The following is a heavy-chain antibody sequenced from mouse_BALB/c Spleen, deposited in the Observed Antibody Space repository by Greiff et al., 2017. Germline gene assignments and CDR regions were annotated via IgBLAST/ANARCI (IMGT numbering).Heavy chain of an antibody. CDR1: GFTFSSYA. Sequence: EVQRVESGGGLVKPGGSLKLSCAASGFTFSSYAMSWVRQSPEKRLEWVAEISSGGSYTYYPDTVTGRFTISRDNAKNTLYLEMSSLRSEDTAMYYCARRGRDGYYGYWGQGTTLTVSS. CDR3: ARRGRDGYYGY. D-gene: IGHD2-3*01. J-gene: IGHJ2*01. V-gene: IGHV5-9-4*01. CDR2: ISSGGSYT.